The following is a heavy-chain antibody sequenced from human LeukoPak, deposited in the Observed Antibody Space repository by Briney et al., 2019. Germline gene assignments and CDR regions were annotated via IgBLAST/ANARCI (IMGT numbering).Heavy chain of an antibody. J-gene: IGHJ4*02. Sequence: GGSLRLSCTGSGFSFGDYAINWVRQAPGKGLEWVGFIRSKAYGGTPEYAASVKGRFTISRDDSKNTLYLQMNSLKTEDTAVYYCTTLSCTMTSDYWGQGTLVTVSS. CDR1: GFSFGDYA. V-gene: IGHV3-49*04. D-gene: IGHD3-22*01. CDR3: TTLSCTMTSDY. CDR2: IRSKAYGGTP.